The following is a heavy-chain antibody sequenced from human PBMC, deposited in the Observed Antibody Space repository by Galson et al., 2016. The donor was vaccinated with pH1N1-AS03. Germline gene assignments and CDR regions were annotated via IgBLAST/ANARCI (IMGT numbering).Heavy chain of an antibody. J-gene: IGHJ4*02. V-gene: IGHV3-15*01. CDR3: SVYDFWSGSSGFDY. CDR2: IKDKNDGEGT. D-gene: IGHD3-3*01. CDR1: EFTINKAG. Sequence: SLRLSCAVSEFTINKAGLNWVRQAPGKGLEWVGRIKDKNDGEGTDYASPVQGRFTISRDDSKSTLYLQMNSLKAENTAVYYCSVYDFWSGSSGFDYWGQGTLVTVSS.